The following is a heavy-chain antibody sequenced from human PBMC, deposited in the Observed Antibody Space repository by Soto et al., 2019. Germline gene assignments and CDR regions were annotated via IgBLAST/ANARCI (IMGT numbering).Heavy chain of an antibody. CDR2: IKQDGSDK. CDR3: ARDWNFYDTSGFYSD. Sequence: GGSLRLSCVASGFTFSSYWMNWVRQAPGKGLEWVANIKQDGSDKYYVDSVKGRFTISRDNAKKSLFLQMNSLRAEDTAMYYCARDWNFYDTSGFYSDWGQGTLVTVSS. V-gene: IGHV3-7*03. J-gene: IGHJ4*02. CDR1: GFTFSSYW. D-gene: IGHD3-22*01.